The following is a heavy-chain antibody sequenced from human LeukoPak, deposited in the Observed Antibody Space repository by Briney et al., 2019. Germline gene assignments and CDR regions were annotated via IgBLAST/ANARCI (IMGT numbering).Heavy chain of an antibody. V-gene: IGHV4-39*07. J-gene: IGHJ6*03. CDR1: GVSISSSNSY. Sequence: SETLSLTCTVSGVSISSSNSYWGWIRQPPGKGLEWIGSIYYSGNTYYNASLKSQVSISIDTSKNQFSLKLNSVTAADTAVYYCARTGGSFYFYYYMDVWGKGTTVTVSS. CDR3: ARTGGSFYFYYYMDV. D-gene: IGHD1-26*01. CDR2: IYYSGNT.